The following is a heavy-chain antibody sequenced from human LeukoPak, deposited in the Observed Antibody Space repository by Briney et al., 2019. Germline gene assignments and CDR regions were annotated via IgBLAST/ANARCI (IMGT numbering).Heavy chain of an antibody. CDR3: ARRTRMYYDFWSGYYMPGFFDY. CDR1: GYSFTSYW. V-gene: IGHV5-51*01. D-gene: IGHD3-3*01. J-gene: IGHJ4*02. CDR2: IYPGDSDT. Sequence: GESLKISCKGSGYSFTSYWIGWVRQMPGKGLEWMGIIYPGDSDTRYSPSFQGQVTISADKSISTAYLQWSSLKASDTAMYYCARRTRMYYDFWSGYYMPGFFDYWGQGTLVTVSS.